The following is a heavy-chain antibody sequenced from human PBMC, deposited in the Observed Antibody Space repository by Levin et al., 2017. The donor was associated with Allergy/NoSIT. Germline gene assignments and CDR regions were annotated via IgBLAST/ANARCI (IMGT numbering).Heavy chain of an antibody. Sequence: GGSLRLSCAASGFTFSSYEMNWVRQAPGKGLEWVSYISSSGSTIYYADSVKGRFTISRDNAKNSLYLQMNSLRAEDTAVYYCARLSHRPAGWYNWNYGPYYYYYYGMDVWGQGTTVTVSS. CDR1: GFTFSSYE. CDR3: ARLSHRPAGWYNWNYGPYYYYYYGMDV. D-gene: IGHD1-7*01. J-gene: IGHJ6*02. V-gene: IGHV3-48*03. CDR2: ISSSGSTI.